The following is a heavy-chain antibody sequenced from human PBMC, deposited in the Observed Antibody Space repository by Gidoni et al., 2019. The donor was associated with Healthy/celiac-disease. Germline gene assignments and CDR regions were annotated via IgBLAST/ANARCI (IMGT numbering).Heavy chain of an antibody. J-gene: IGHJ6*02. CDR2: INPNSGGT. CDR3: AREYSVAGTLVYYYYGMDV. CDR1: GHTFAGAH. D-gene: IGHD6-19*01. V-gene: IGHV1-2*02. Sequence: QVQLVQSGAELNKPGPSVTVSFTSSGHTFAGAHMHWVRQAPGQGLEWMGWINPNSGGTNDAQKFKGRVTMTRDTSISTAYMELGRLRSDDTAVYYCAREYSVAGTLVYYYYGMDVWGQGTTVTVSS.